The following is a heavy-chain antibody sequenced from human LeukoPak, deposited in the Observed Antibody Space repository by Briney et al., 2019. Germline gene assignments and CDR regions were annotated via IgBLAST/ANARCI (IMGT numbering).Heavy chain of an antibody. CDR1: GGTFSSYA. CDR3: ARDRSFGDYSYIY. J-gene: IGHJ4*02. D-gene: IGHD4-17*01. Sequence: VASVKVSCKASGGTFSSYAISWVRQAPGQGLEWMGGIIPIFGTANYAQKFQGRVTITADESTSTAYMELSSLRSEDTAVYYCARDRSFGDYSYIYWGQGTLVTVSS. V-gene: IGHV1-69*13. CDR2: IIPIFGTA.